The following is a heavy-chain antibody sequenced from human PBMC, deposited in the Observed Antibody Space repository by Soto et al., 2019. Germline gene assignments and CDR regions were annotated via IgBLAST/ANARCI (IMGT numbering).Heavy chain of an antibody. J-gene: IGHJ3*02. V-gene: IGHV3-21*01. D-gene: IGHD2-8*02. Sequence: PGGSLRLSCAASGFTFSSYSMNWVRQTPGKGLEWVSSISSSSSYIYYADSVKGRFTISRDNAKNSLYLQMNSLRAEDTAVYYCASPVLVHHDAFDIWGQGTMVTVS. CDR1: GFTFSSYS. CDR2: ISSSSSYI. CDR3: ASPVLVHHDAFDI.